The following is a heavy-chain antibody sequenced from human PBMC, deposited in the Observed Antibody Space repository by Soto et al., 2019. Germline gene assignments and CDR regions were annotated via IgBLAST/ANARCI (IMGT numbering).Heavy chain of an antibody. CDR1: GFTFSSYA. CDR2: ISYDGSNK. J-gene: IGHJ4*02. V-gene: IGHV3-30-3*01. CDR3: ARESGYYTAPLFDS. Sequence: QVQLVESGGGVVQPGRSLRLSCAASGFTFSSYAMHWVRQAPGKGLEWVAVISYDGSNKNYADSVKGRFTISRDNAKNTLYLQMNSLRAEDTAVYYCARESGYYTAPLFDSWGQGTLVTVSS. D-gene: IGHD3-3*01.